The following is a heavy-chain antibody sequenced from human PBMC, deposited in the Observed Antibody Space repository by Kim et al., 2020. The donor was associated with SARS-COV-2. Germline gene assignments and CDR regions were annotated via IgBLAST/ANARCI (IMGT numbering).Heavy chain of an antibody. CDR2: ISYDGSNK. CDR3: ARDRGYSYGLYNWFDP. V-gene: IGHV3-30-3*01. CDR1: GFTFSSYA. D-gene: IGHD5-18*01. Sequence: GGSLRLSCAASGFTFSSYAMHWVRQAPGKGLEWVAVISYDGSNKYYADSVKGRFTISRDNSKNTLYLQMNSLRAEDTAVYYCARDRGYSYGLYNWFDPWGQGTLVTVSS. J-gene: IGHJ5*02.